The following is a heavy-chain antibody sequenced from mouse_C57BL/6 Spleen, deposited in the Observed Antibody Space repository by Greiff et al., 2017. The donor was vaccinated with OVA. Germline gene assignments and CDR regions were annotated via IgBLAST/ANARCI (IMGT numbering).Heavy chain of an antibody. CDR3: ARGSSGYMRFAY. D-gene: IGHD3-2*02. CDR1: GYAFSSYW. J-gene: IGHJ3*01. Sequence: QVQLQQSGAELVKPGASVKISCKASGYAFSSYWMNWVKQRPGKGLEWIGQIYPGDGDTNYNGKFKGKATLTADKSSSTAYMQLSSLTSEDSAVYLCARGSSGYMRFAYWGQGTLVTVSA. V-gene: IGHV1-80*01. CDR2: IYPGDGDT.